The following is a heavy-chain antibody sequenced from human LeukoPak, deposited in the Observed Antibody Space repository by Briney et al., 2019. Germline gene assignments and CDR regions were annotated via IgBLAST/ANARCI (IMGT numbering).Heavy chain of an antibody. CDR1: GFTFSSYG. J-gene: IGHJ4*02. Sequence: GGSLRLSCAASGFTFSSYGMHWVRQAPGKGLEWVAAISYDGSNKYYADSVMGRFTISRDNSKNTLYLQMNSLRAEDTAVYYCAKDLGLRTSLFDYWGQGTLVTVSS. CDR2: ISYDGSNK. CDR3: AKDLGLRTSLFDY. D-gene: IGHD4-17*01. V-gene: IGHV3-30*18.